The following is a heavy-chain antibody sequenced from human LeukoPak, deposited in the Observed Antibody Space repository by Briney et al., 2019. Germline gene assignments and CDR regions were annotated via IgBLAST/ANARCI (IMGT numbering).Heavy chain of an antibody. CDR1: GFTFSSYA. V-gene: IGHV3-23*01. CDR3: AKPRYCSSTSCSPFDY. Sequence: EGSLRLSCAASGFTFSSYAMSWVRQAPGKGLEWVSAISGSGGSTYYADSVKGRFTISRDNSKNTLYLQMNSLRAEDTAVYYCAKPRYCSSTSCSPFDYWGQGTLVTVSS. J-gene: IGHJ4*02. D-gene: IGHD2-2*01. CDR2: ISGSGGST.